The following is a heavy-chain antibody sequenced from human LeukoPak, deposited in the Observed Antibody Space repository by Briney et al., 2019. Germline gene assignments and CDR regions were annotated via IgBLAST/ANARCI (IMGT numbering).Heavy chain of an antibody. D-gene: IGHD1-26*01. CDR2: IKQDGSLK. CDR1: GFTFSSYW. CDR3: AKGGKWDVTPFDY. V-gene: IGHV3-7*03. J-gene: IGHJ4*02. Sequence: GGSLRLSCAASGFTFSSYWMSWVRQAPGKGLDWVANIKQDGSLKYYVDSVKGRFTISRDNSKNTLYLQVNSLRAEDTAVYYCAKGGKWDVTPFDYWGEGTLVTVSS.